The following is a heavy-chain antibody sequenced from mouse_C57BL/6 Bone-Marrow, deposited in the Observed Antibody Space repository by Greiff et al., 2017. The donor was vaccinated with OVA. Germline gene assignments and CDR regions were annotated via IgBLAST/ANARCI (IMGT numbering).Heavy chain of an antibody. CDR2: IWSGGST. CDR3: ARNRGWDAYYFDY. CDR1: GFSLTSYG. Sequence: QVHVKQSGPGLVQPSQSLSITCTVSGFSLTSYGVHWVRQSPGTGLEWLGVIWSGGSTDYNSAFISRLSISKDNSKSQVFFKMNSLQADDTAIDSCARNRGWDAYYFDYWGQGTPLTVSS. D-gene: IGHD4-1*01. V-gene: IGHV2-2*01. J-gene: IGHJ2*01.